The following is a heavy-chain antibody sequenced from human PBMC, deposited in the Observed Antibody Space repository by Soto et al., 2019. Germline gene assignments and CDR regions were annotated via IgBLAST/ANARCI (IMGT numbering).Heavy chain of an antibody. V-gene: IGHV4-59*08. CDR3: ASTRMIVAHFDY. CDR1: GASISSYY. Sequence: SATLSLTCTVDGASISSYYWSWIRQPTGKGLEWIGYIYYSGSTNYNPSLKSRVTISVDTSKNQFSLKLSSVTAADTAVYYCASTRMIVAHFDYWGQGTLVTVS. D-gene: IGHD3-22*01. J-gene: IGHJ4*02. CDR2: IYYSGST.